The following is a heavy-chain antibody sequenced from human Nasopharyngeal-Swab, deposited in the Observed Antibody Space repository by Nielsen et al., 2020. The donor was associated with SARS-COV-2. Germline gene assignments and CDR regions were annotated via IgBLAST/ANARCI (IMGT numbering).Heavy chain of an antibody. CDR1: GDSVSTNSGA. CDR2: TYYRSRTNI. V-gene: IGHV6-1*01. J-gene: IGHJ2*01. CDR3: VRSIHDTDLGNWYFDL. D-gene: IGHD3-16*01. Sequence: SQTLSLTSALSGDSVSTNSGASNWIRQPPTRGLEWLTRTYYRSRTNIDHAVSVKGRLTINSDASKNRFSLQLNSVTPEDTAVYYCVRSIHDTDLGNWYFDLWGRGALVTVSS.